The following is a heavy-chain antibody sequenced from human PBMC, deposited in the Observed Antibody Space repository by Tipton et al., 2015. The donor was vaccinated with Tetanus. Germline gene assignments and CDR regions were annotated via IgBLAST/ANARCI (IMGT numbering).Heavy chain of an antibody. J-gene: IGHJ2*01. D-gene: IGHD4-17*01. Sequence: SLRLSCAASGFTFSFYWMNWVRQAPGKGLEWVSSISNSGGYKYYPESVQGRFTSSRDNAKNSLYLQLKSLRVDDTALYYCVREGSRPVYGDSRTLDIWGRGTLVTVSS. CDR1: GFTFSFYW. V-gene: IGHV3-21*01. CDR3: VREGSRPVYGDSRTLDI. CDR2: ISNSGGYK.